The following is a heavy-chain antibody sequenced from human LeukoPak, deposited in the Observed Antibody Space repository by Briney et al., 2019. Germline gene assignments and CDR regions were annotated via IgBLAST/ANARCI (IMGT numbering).Heavy chain of an antibody. J-gene: IGHJ4*02. CDR3: AREGLQGGYAN. CDR2: MNPNSGNT. Sequence: ASVKVSCKASGYTFTSYAMNWVRQAPGQGLEWMGWMNPNSGNTGYAQKFQGRVTMTRNTSISTAYMELSSLRSEDTAVYYCAREGLQGGYANWGQGTLVTVSS. V-gene: IGHV1-8*02. D-gene: IGHD5-12*01. CDR1: GYTFTSYA.